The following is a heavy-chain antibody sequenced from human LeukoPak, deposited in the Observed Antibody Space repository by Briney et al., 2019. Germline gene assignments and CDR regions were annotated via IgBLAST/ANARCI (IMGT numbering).Heavy chain of an antibody. CDR1: GFTFSSYA. D-gene: IGHD1-14*01. V-gene: IGHV3-30-3*01. CDR3: ARERNRAYYFDY. CDR2: ISYDGSNK. J-gene: IGHJ4*02. Sequence: GGSLRLSCAASGFTFSSYAMHWVRQAPGKGLEWVAVISYDGSNKYYADSVKGRFTISRDNSKNTLYLQMNSLRAEDTAVYYCARERNRAYYFDYWGQGTLVTVAS.